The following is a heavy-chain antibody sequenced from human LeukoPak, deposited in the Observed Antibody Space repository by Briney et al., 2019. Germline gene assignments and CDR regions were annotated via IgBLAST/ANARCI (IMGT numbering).Heavy chain of an antibody. CDR3: AKGAIETDAFDI. D-gene: IGHD5-24*01. Sequence: GGSLRLSCAASGFTFSSYAMSWVRQDPGRGLEWVSAISGSGGSTYYADSVKGRFTISRDNSKNTLYLQMNSLRAEDTAVYYCAKGAIETDAFDIWGQGTMVTVSS. CDR1: GFTFSSYA. CDR2: ISGSGGST. V-gene: IGHV3-23*01. J-gene: IGHJ3*02.